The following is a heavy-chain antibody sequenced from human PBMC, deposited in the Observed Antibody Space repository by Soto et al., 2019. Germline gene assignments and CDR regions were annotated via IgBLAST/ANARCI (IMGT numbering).Heavy chain of an antibody. CDR2: IYHSGST. Sequence: SETLSLTCAASGGSISSGGYSWSWIRQPPGKGLEWIGYIYHSGSTYYNPSLKSRVTISVDRSKNQFSLKLSSVTAADTAVYYCARDSPQLVRFTVQKDYYYGMDVWGQGTTVTVSS. J-gene: IGHJ6*02. CDR3: ARDSPQLVRFTVQKDYYYGMDV. CDR1: GGSISSGGYS. V-gene: IGHV4-30-2*01. D-gene: IGHD6-13*01.